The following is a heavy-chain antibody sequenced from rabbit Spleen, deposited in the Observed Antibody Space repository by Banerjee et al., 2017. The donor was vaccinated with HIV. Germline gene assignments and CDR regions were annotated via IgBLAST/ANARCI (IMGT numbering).Heavy chain of an antibody. CDR2: INAATAKP. D-gene: IGHD1-1*01. Sequence: QSLEESGGDLVKPGASLTLICIASGFDLSSYYYMCWVRQAPGKGLEWIACINAATAKPVYATWAKGRFTISRTSSTTVTLRMTSLTAADRAAYFCARDLVTVIGWNFNLWGQGTLVTVS. V-gene: IGHV1S40*01. J-gene: IGHJ4*01. CDR3: ARDLVTVIGWNFNL. CDR1: GFDLSSYYY.